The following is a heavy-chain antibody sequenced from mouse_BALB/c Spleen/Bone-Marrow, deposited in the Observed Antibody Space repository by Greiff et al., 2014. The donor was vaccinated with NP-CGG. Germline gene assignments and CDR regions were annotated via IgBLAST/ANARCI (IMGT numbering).Heavy chain of an antibody. V-gene: IGHV4-1*02. Sequence: DVMLVESGGGLVQPGGSLKLSCAASGFDFSGYWMTWVRQAPGKGLEWIGEINPASSTINYTPSLKDKFIISRDNAKNTLYLQMSKVRSEDTALYYCAKNYYYGYVAYWGQGTLVTVSA. J-gene: IGHJ3*01. D-gene: IGHD1-2*01. CDR1: GFDFSGYW. CDR2: INPASSTI. CDR3: AKNYYYGYVAY.